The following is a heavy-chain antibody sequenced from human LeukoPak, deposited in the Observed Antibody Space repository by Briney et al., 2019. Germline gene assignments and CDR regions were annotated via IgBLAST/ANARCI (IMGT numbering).Heavy chain of an antibody. J-gene: IGHJ5*02. CDR1: GGSIGSSSYY. Sequence: SETLSLTCTVSGGSIGSSSYYWGWIRQPPGTGLEWIGSIYYSGSTYYNPSLKSRVTISVDTSKNQFSLKLSSVTAADTAVYYCARAAYYYDSSGYQDYNWFDPWGQGTLVTVSS. CDR2: IYYSGST. D-gene: IGHD3-22*01. CDR3: ARAAYYYDSSGYQDYNWFDP. V-gene: IGHV4-39*07.